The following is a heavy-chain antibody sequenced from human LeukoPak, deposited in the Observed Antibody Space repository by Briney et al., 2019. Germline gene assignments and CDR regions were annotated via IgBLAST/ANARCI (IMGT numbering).Heavy chain of an antibody. D-gene: IGHD1-26*01. CDR2: ISISGTYI. CDR1: GFILSGYN. V-gene: IGHV3-21*01. Sequence: GGSLRLSCAASGFILSGYNMNWVRQAPGKGVEWVSFISISGTYITYADSVKGRFTISRTNAKNSLYLQMNSLRAEDTAVYSCARDLSATARAYDYWGQGTLVTVSS. CDR3: ARDLSATARAYDY. J-gene: IGHJ4*02.